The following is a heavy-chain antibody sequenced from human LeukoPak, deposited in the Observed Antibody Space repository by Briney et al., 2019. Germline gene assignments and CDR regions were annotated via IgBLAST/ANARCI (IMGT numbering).Heavy chain of an antibody. CDR3: ARGGADYVIGY. D-gene: IGHD4-17*01. Sequence: GGSLRLSCAVSGFTFSDYYMSWIRQAPGKGLEWVSFISSSSSYTNYADSVKGRFTISRDNTKNSLYLQMNTLRAEDTAVYYCARGGADYVIGYWGQGTLVTVSS. CDR1: GFTFSDYY. V-gene: IGHV3-11*06. J-gene: IGHJ4*02. CDR2: ISSSSSYT.